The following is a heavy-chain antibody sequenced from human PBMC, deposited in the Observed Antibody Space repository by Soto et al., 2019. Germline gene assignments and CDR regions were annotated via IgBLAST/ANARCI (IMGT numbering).Heavy chain of an antibody. CDR2: IAGTEGAT. Sequence: GGSLRFSCAASGFAFGSYGMSWVRQAPGKGLKWVSAIAGTEGATFYADSVRGRFTISRDKSKNTLYLQMNNLRADDTAVYYCAKDATYRDLNRYFDSWGQGTLVTVSS. D-gene: IGHD2-21*01. V-gene: IGHV3-23*01. CDR3: AKDATYRDLNRYFDS. CDR1: GFAFGSYG. J-gene: IGHJ4*02.